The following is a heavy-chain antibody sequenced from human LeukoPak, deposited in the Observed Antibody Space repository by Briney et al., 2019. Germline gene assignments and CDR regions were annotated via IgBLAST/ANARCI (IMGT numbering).Heavy chain of an antibody. CDR1: GYPFTTSW. Sequence: GESLKISCQGFGYPFTTSWIGWVRQLPGKGLEWTAIIYAGNSDAKYSPSFQGQVSISTDRSISTAYLHWSSLKASDTAIYYCARHKAERGSSGYDWGAFDVWGQGTMVTVSS. V-gene: IGHV5-51*01. CDR3: ARHKAERGSSGYDWGAFDV. CDR2: IYAGNSDA. D-gene: IGHD5-12*01. J-gene: IGHJ3*01.